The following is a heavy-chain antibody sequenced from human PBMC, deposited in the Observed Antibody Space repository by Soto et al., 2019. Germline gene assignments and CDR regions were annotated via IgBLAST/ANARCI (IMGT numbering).Heavy chain of an antibody. CDR3: ARGPLRWNDDYYYYYMDV. CDR1: GYTFTSYD. CDR2: MNPNSGNT. D-gene: IGHD1-1*01. V-gene: IGHV1-8*01. J-gene: IGHJ6*03. Sequence: ASVKVSCKASGYTFTSYDINWVRQATGQGLEWMGWMNPNSGNTGYAQKFQGRVTMTRNTSISTAYMELSSLRSEDTAVYYCARGPLRWNDDYYYYYMDVWGKGTTVTVSS.